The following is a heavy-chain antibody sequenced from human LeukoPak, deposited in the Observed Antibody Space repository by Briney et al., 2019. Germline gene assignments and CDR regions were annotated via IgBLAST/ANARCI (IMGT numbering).Heavy chain of an antibody. CDR3: ARFRVVGTAVGSTYYNYYYGMDV. CDR1: GGSISSHY. V-gene: IGHV4-59*08. D-gene: IGHD2-15*01. J-gene: IGHJ6*02. CDR2: IYYSGST. Sequence: SETLSLTCTVSGGSISSHYWNWIRQPPGKGLEWIGYIYYSGSTNYNPSLNSRVTISLDTSKNQFSLKLNSVTAADTAVYYCARFRVVGTAVGSTYYNYYYGMDVWGQGTTVTVSS.